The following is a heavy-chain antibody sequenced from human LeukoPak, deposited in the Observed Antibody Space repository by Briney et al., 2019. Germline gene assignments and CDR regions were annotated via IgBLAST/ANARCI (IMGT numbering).Heavy chain of an antibody. Sequence: VASVKVSCKASGFTFTAYYMHWMRQAPGQGPEYMGLFNPKSGGTDYAQKFQGRVTMTRDTSISTAYLELRSLRSDDTAVYFCARVSPNRRISYGYQNWFDPWGQGTLVSVSS. D-gene: IGHD5-18*01. CDR3: ARVSPNRRISYGYQNWFDP. V-gene: IGHV1-2*02. CDR1: GFTFTAYY. CDR2: FNPKSGGT. J-gene: IGHJ5*02.